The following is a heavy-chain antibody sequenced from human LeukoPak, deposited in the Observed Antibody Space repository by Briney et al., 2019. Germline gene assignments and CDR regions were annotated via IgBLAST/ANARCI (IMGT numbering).Heavy chain of an antibody. Sequence: GRSLRLSRAAAGFTFSSSAISSARHPPRNGLESVSAISGSGGSTYYADSVKGPFTISRDNSTNTLYLQMNSLRAEDTAVYYCAKDTRMYSSGWYYFDYWGPGNLVTVSS. CDR1: GFTFSSSA. D-gene: IGHD6-19*01. J-gene: IGHJ4*02. CDR3: AKDTRMYSSGWYYFDY. CDR2: ISGSGGST. V-gene: IGHV3-23*01.